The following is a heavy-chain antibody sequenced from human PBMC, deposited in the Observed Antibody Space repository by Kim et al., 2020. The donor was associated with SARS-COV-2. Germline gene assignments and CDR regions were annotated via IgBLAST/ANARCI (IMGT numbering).Heavy chain of an antibody. D-gene: IGHD3-3*01. CDR1: GASLTTTPYY. CDR3: ARQGYNVLSGHFERDF. CDR2: ISYGGGT. J-gene: IGHJ4*02. Sequence: SETLSLTCTVSGASLTTTPYYWGWIRQPPGKGLEWIGSISYGGGTFYNPSLNTRVSISRDTSNSQFSLKLISVTAADTALYFCARQGYNVLSGHFERDFWGQGT. V-gene: IGHV4-39*01.